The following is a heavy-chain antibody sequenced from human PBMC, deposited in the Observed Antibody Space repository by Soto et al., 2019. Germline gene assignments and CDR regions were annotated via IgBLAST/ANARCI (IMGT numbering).Heavy chain of an antibody. D-gene: IGHD1-1*01. CDR2: ISYDGSNK. V-gene: IGHV3-30*18. CDR3: AKSHGSFGTYYYYYGMDV. J-gene: IGHJ6*02. Sequence: QVQLVESGGGVVQPGRSLRLSCAASGFTFSSYGMHWVRQAPGKGLEWVAVISYDGSNKYYADSVKGRFTISRDNSKNTLYLQMNSLRAEDTAVYYWAKSHGSFGTYYYYYGMDVWGQGTTVTVSS. CDR1: GFTFSSYG.